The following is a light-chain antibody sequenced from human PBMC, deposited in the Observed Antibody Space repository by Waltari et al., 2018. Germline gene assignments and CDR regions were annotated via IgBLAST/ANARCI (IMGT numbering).Light chain of an antibody. CDR2: EDN. CDR3: QSYDSSNHRV. CDR1: SGSIASNY. V-gene: IGLV6-57*02. Sequence: NFMLTQPHSVSESPGKTVTISCTGSSGSIASNYVQWYQQRPGSAPTTVIYEDNQSPSGVPVRFSGSIDSSSNSASLTLSGLKTEDEADYYCQSYDSSNHRVFGGGTKLTVL. J-gene: IGLJ3*02.